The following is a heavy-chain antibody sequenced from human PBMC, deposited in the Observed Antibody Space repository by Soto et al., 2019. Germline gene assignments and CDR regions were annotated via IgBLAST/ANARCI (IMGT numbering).Heavy chain of an antibody. CDR1: GFSFSNYA. V-gene: IGHV3-23*01. J-gene: IGHJ4*02. CDR2: ISGSGGTT. D-gene: IGHD3-9*01. Sequence: EVQLLESGGGWIQPGGSLRLSCAASGFSFSNYAMNWVRPAPGKGLEWVSFISGSGGTTDYADSVRGRFRLSRDNSKNTVDLEMNSLRTEDPAVYFCAKGRSALTIFDGWGQGVMVTVSS. CDR3: AKGRSALTIFDG.